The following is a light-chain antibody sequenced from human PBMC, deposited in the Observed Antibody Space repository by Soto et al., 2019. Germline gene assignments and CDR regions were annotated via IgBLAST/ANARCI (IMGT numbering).Light chain of an antibody. J-gene: IGLJ2*01. CDR3: QSYDTSLSASV. CDR1: RSNIGAGYA. Sequence: QSVLTQPPSVSGAPRQRVTISCTGSRSNIGAGYAVHWYQQLPGTAPKLLIYDNTNRPSGVPDRFSASESGTSASLAITGLQSEDEADYYCQSYDTSLSASVFGGGTKVTVL. CDR2: DNT. V-gene: IGLV1-40*01.